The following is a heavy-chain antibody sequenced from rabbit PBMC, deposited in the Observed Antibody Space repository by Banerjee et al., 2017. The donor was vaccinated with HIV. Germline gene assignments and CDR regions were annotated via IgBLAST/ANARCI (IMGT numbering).Heavy chain of an antibody. CDR2: IYNGDGNT. CDR3: AGDPYFADGGAGFAYAALVNL. V-gene: IGHV1S47*01. Sequence: QEQLVESGGGLVQPEGSLTLTCKASGFDFSSNTMCWVRQAPGKGLEWIGCIYNGDGNTYYASGAKGSFTVSKASATTVTLQMTSMTAADTATYFCAGDPYFADGGAGFAYAALVNLWGQGTLVTVS. CDR1: GFDFSSNT. D-gene: IGHD6-1*01. J-gene: IGHJ4*01.